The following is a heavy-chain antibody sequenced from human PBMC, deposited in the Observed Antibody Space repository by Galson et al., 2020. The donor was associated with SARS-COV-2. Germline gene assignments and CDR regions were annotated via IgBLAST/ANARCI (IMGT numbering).Heavy chain of an antibody. D-gene: IGHD2-21*01. CDR1: GFTFSSNA. V-gene: IGHV3-23*01. Sequence: GESLKISCAASGFTFSSNAMSWVRQAPGKGLEWVSAISGSGGSTYYADSAKGRFTISRDNSKNTVYLQMNSVRAEDTAVYYCAKAILHYYYYYGMDVWGQGTTVTVSS. CDR2: ISGSGGST. CDR3: AKAILHYYYYYGMDV. J-gene: IGHJ6*02.